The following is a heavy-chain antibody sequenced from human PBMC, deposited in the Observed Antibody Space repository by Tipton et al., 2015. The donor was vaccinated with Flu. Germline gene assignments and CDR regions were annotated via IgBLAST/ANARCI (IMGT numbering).Heavy chain of an antibody. CDR3: ARGGYSPNVYGMDV. V-gene: IGHV4-39*07. Sequence: TLSLTCTVPGGPISRSMYYWGWIRQPPGKGLEWIGSIYYSERTYYNPSLKSRDALSVDTSKNQFSLNLTSVTAADTAVYYCARGGYSPNVYGMDVWGQGTTVSVSS. CDR2: IYYSERT. CDR1: GGPISRSMYY. D-gene: IGHD2-8*01. J-gene: IGHJ6*02.